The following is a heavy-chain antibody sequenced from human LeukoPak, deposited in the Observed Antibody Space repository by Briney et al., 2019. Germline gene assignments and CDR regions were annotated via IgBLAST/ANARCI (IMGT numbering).Heavy chain of an antibody. CDR1: GFTFSSYW. J-gene: IGHJ4*02. CDR2: IKQDGSEK. V-gene: IGHV3-7*01. Sequence: GGSLRLSCAASGFTFSSYWMSWVRQAPGKGLEWVANIKQDGSEKYYVDSVKGRFTISRDNAKNSLYPQMNSLRAEDTAVYYCARGYSGYDYVWFPYWGQGTLVTVSS. CDR3: ARGYSGYDYVWFPY. D-gene: IGHD5-12*01.